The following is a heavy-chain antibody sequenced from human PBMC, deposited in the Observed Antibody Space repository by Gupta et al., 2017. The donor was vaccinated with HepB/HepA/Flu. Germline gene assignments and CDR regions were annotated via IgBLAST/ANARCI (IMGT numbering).Heavy chain of an antibody. Sequence: EVRLLESGGGLVQPGGSLRLSCAASGFTLSKYVMSWVRQAPGKGLEWVSGISAKGVSTYYADSVKGRFTLSRDNSKNTIYLEMHSLRAEDTAMYYCAKKAGLLRVDDWGQGTLVTVSS. D-gene: IGHD2-21*02. V-gene: IGHV3-23*01. CDR1: GFTLSKYV. J-gene: IGHJ4*02. CDR2: ISAKGVST. CDR3: AKKAGLLRVDD.